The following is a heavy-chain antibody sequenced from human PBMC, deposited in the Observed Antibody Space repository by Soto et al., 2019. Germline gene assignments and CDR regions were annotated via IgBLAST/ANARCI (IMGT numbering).Heavy chain of an antibody. CDR1: GYTLTCYF. D-gene: IGHD2-15*01. J-gene: IGHJ6*02. Sequence: SEKVSCKASGYTLTCYFMHWVRQAPGQGPEWMGRIYGNSADIIYAQKFQGRVTMTGDTSINTAYMELNRLRSDDTAVYYCATELQRGLDVWGQGTTVTASS. V-gene: IGHV1-2*06. CDR2: IYGNSADI. CDR3: ATELQRGLDV.